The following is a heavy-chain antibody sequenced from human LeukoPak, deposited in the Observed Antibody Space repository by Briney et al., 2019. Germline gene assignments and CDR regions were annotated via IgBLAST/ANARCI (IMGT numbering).Heavy chain of an antibody. D-gene: IGHD1-26*01. V-gene: IGHV4-4*07. CDR2: IYTSGST. CDR1: GGSISSYY. J-gene: IGHJ5*02. CDR3: ARDYSGSYEADNWFDP. Sequence: SETLSLTCTVAGGSISSYYWSWIRQPAGKGLEWIGRIYTSGSTNYNPSLKSRVTMSVDTSKNQFSLKLSSVTAADTAVYYCARDYSGSYEADNWFDPWGQGTLVTVSS.